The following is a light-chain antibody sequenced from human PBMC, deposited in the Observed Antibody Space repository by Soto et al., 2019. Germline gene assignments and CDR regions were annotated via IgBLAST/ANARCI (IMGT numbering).Light chain of an antibody. Sequence: QLVLTQPPSVSEAPRQRVTISCSGSSSNIGNNAVNWYKQLPGKAPKLLIYYDDLLPPGVSDRFSGSKSGTSASLAISGLQSEDAAAYYCAAWDDSLNGRVFGGGTKLTVL. CDR3: AAWDDSLNGRV. CDR2: YDD. CDR1: SSNIGNNA. J-gene: IGLJ3*02. V-gene: IGLV1-36*01.